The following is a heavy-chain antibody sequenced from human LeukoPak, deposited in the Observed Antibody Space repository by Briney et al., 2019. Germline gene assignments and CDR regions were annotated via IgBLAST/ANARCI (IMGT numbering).Heavy chain of an antibody. V-gene: IGHV4-34*01. J-gene: IGHJ4*02. Sequence: SETLSLTCAVYGGSFSGYYWSWIRQPPGKGLEWIGEINHSGSTNYNPSLKSRVTISVDTSKNQFSLKLSSVTAADTAVYYCARGLGVVVTARNRPFDYWGQGTLVTVSS. D-gene: IGHD2-21*02. CDR1: GGSFSGYY. CDR3: ARGLGVVVTARNRPFDY. CDR2: INHSGST.